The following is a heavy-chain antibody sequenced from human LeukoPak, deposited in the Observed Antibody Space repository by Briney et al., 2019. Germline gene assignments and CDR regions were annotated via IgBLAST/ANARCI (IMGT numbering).Heavy chain of an antibody. Sequence: KPSETLSLTCTVSGGSISSYYWSWIRQPAGKGLEWIGRIYTSGSTNYNPSLKSRVTISVDTSKNQFSLKLSSVTAADTAVYYCARDKRFLNYYGSGSYGLTRGWFDPWGQGTLVTVSS. D-gene: IGHD3-10*01. CDR2: IYTSGST. V-gene: IGHV4-4*07. J-gene: IGHJ5*02. CDR1: GGSISSYY. CDR3: ARDKRFLNYYGSGSYGLTRGWFDP.